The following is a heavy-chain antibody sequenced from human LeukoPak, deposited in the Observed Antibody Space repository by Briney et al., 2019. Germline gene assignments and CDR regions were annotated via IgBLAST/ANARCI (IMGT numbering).Heavy chain of an antibody. CDR2: IYYSGST. CDR3: AREGPGGMDV. CDR1: GGSISGSY. V-gene: IGHV4-59*01. Sequence: PSETLSLTCTVSGGSISGSYWSWIRQPPGKGLEWIGYIYYSGSTNYNPSLKSRVTISVDTSKNQFSLKLSSVTAADTAVYYCAREGPGGMDVWGQGTTVTVSS. J-gene: IGHJ6*02. D-gene: IGHD3-10*01.